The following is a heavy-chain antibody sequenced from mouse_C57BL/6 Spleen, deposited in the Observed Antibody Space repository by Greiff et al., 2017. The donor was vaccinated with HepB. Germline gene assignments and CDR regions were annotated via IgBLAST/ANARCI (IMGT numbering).Heavy chain of an antibody. CDR1: GYTFTSYW. V-gene: IGHV1-69*01. CDR2: IDPSDSYT. Sequence: QVQLQQSGAELVMPGASVKLSCKASGYTFTSYWMHWVKQRPGQGLEWIGEIDPSDSYTNYNQKFKGKSTLTVDKSSSTAYMHLSSLTSEDSAVYYCASMITTLFDYWGQGTTLTVSS. J-gene: IGHJ2*01. CDR3: ASMITTLFDY. D-gene: IGHD2-4*01.